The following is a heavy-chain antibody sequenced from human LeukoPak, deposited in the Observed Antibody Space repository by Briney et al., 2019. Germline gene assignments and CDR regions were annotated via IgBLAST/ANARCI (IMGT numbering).Heavy chain of an antibody. Sequence: PGGSLRLSCAASGFTFSSYDMHWVRQATGKGLEWVSAIGTAGDTYYPGSVKGRFTISRGNAKNSLYLQMNSLRAGDTAVYYCARASGQWLVSYGMDVWGQGTTVTVSS. CDR2: IGTAGDT. V-gene: IGHV3-13*01. CDR1: GFTFSSYD. J-gene: IGHJ6*02. D-gene: IGHD6-19*01. CDR3: ARASGQWLVSYGMDV.